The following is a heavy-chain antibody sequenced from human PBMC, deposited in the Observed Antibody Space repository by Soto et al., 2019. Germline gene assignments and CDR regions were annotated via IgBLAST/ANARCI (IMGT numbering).Heavy chain of an antibody. J-gene: IGHJ2*01. D-gene: IGHD6-6*01. Sequence: LPETLSLTCAVYGGSFSGYYWSWIRQPPGKGLEWIGEINHSGSTNYNPSLKSRVTISVDTSKNQFSLKLCSVTAADTAVYYCARSRGSSSAHWYFDLWGRGTLVTVSS. CDR1: GGSFSGYY. CDR3: ARSRGSSSAHWYFDL. CDR2: INHSGST. V-gene: IGHV4-34*01.